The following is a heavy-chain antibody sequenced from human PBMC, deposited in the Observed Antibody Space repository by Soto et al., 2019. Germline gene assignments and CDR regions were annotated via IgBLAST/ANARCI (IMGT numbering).Heavy chain of an antibody. CDR1: GFTFSSYG. CDR2: ISYDGSNK. Sequence: PGGSLRLSCAASGFTFSSYGMHWVRQAPGKGLEWVAVISYDGSNKYYADSVKGRFTISRDNSKNTLYLQMNSLRAEDTAVYYCAKRDDSSGYYTLPYYYGMDVWGQGTTVTVSS. V-gene: IGHV3-30*18. J-gene: IGHJ6*02. D-gene: IGHD3-22*01. CDR3: AKRDDSSGYYTLPYYYGMDV.